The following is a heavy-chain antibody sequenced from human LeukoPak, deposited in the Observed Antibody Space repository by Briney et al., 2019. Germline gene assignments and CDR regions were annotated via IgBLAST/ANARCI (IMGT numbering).Heavy chain of an antibody. J-gene: IGHJ4*02. V-gene: IGHV1-46*01. Sequence: ASVKVSCTASGYTFTSYYMHWVRQAPGQGLEWMGIINPRGGSTTYAQKFQGRVTMTRDTSTSTVYMELSSLRSEDTAVYYCARGAGANSGDYWGQGTLVTVSS. CDR2: INPRGGST. CDR1: GYTFTSYY. D-gene: IGHD4-23*01. CDR3: ARGAGANSGDY.